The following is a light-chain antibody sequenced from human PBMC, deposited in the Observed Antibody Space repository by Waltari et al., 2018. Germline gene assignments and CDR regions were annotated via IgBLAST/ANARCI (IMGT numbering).Light chain of an antibody. J-gene: IGKJ1*01. Sequence: EIVLTQSPGTLSLSPGERATLSCRASQSLSSTYLAWFQQKPGQSPRLLIDVIDCASKRATGIPDRFSGSGSGTDFTLTISRLEPEDFAVYYCEYYGSSPWTFGQGTKVEIK. CDR2: VIDCAS. CDR3: EYYGSSPWT. CDR1: QSLSSTY. V-gene: IGKV3-20*01.